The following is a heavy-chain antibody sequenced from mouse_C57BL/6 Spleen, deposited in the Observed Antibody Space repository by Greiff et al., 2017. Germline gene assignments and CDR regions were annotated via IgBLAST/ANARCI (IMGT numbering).Heavy chain of an antibody. D-gene: IGHD1-1*01. Sequence: VQLQQSGPELVKPGASVKIPCKASGYTFTDYNMDWVKQSHGKSLEWIGDINPNNGGTIYNQKFKGKATLTVDKSSSTAYMELRSLTSEDTAVYYCARSVITTVVAPYYFDYWGQGTTLTVSS. CDR1: GYTFTDYN. J-gene: IGHJ2*01. V-gene: IGHV1-18*01. CDR2: INPNNGGT. CDR3: ARSVITTVVAPYYFDY.